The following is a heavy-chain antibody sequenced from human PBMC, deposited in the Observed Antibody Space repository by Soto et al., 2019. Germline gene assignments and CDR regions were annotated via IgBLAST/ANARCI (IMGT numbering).Heavy chain of an antibody. CDR2: IWFDGSNK. CDR1: GFTFSDYG. V-gene: IGHV3-33*01. CDR3: AGGPARWLRGFDI. D-gene: IGHD5-12*01. J-gene: IGHJ3*02. Sequence: QVQLVESGGGVVQPGRSLRLSCAASGFTFSDYGMHWVRQAPGKGLEWVALIWFDGSNKYYADSVKGRFTISRDSSKNTLYLQMNSLRAEDTAVYYCAGGPARWLRGFDIWGQGTMVTVSS.